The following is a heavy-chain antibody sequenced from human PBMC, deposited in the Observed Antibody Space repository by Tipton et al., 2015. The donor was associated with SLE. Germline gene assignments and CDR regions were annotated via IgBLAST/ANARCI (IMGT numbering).Heavy chain of an antibody. J-gene: IGHJ3*02. V-gene: IGHV3-9*01. CDR1: GFTFSSYA. Sequence: SLRLSCAASGFTFSSYAMHWVRQAPGKGLEWVSGIGWNSGSIDYADSVKGRFTISRDDAKNSLYLQMNSLRAEDTAVYYCARGRSPLFDAFDIWGQGTMVTVSS. CDR3: ARGRSPLFDAFDI. CDR2: IGWNSGSI.